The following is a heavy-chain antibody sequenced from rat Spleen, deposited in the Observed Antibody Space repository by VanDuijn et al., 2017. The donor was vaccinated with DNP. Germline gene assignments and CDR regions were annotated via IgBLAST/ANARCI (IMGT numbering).Heavy chain of an antibody. Sequence: EVQLVESGGGPVQPGRSLKLSCVASGFIFSNYWMTWIRQAPGKGLEWVASISNTGDNTYYSDSVKGRFTVSRDNAKSTLYLQMDSLRSEDTATYYCARAGGDYWGQGVMVTVSS. V-gene: IGHV5-31*01. CDR1: GFIFSNYW. D-gene: IGHD4-3*01. J-gene: IGHJ2*01. CDR3: ARAGGDY. CDR2: ISNTGDNT.